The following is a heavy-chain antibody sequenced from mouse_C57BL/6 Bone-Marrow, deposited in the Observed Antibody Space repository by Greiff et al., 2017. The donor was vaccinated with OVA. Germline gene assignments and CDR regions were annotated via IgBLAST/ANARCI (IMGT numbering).Heavy chain of an antibody. J-gene: IGHJ3*01. V-gene: IGHV1-50*01. Sequence: QVQLQQSGAELVKPGASVKLSCKASGYTFTSYWMQWVKQRPGQGLEWIGEIDPSDSYTNYNQKFKGKATLTVDTSSSTAYMQLSSLTSEDSAVYYCARALYYDYDGAWFAYWGQGTLVTVSA. CDR1: GYTFTSYW. D-gene: IGHD2-4*01. CDR3: ARALYYDYDGAWFAY. CDR2: IDPSDSYT.